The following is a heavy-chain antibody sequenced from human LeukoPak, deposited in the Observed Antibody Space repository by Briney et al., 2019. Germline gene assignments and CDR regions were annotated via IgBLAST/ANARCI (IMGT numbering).Heavy chain of an antibody. J-gene: IGHJ5*02. CDR3: ARGTIVLMVYAVHNWFDP. CDR1: GYTFTGYY. V-gene: IGHV1-2*02. CDR2: INPNSGGT. D-gene: IGHD2-8*01. Sequence: GASVKVSCKASGYTFTGYYMHWVRQAPGQGLEWMGWINPNSGGTNYAQKFQGRVTMTRDTSISTAYMELSRLRSDDTAVYYCARGTIVLMVYAVHNWFDPWGQGTLVTASS.